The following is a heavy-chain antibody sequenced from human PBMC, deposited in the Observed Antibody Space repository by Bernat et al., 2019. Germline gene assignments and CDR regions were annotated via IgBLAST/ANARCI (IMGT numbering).Heavy chain of an antibody. Sequence: QLQLQESGPGLVKPSETLSLTCTVSAGSISSNYFWCWIREPPGKGLEWIWSVYSSGSTYYNPSLKGRVPISVDTSKKQFSLKLTSVTAADTAVYYCATPWRATYYYGSSGYYDWDAFDPWGQGTMVTVSS. CDR3: ATPWRATYYYGSSGYYDWDAFDP. J-gene: IGHJ3*01. CDR1: AGSISSNYF. CDR2: VYSSGST. D-gene: IGHD3-22*01. V-gene: IGHV4-39*01.